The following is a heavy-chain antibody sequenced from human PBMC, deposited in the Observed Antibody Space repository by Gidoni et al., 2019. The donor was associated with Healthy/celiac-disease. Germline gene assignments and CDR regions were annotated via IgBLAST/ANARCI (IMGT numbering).Heavy chain of an antibody. J-gene: IGHJ4*02. D-gene: IGHD3-10*01. Sequence: QVQLVASGGGVVQPGRSLRLSCPASGFTSSSYGMHWVRQAPGKGLEWVAVIWYDGSNKYYADAVKGRFTIARDNSKNTLYLQMNSLRAEDTAVYYCARAHGSGTHPLDYWGQGTLVTVSS. CDR1: GFTSSSYG. V-gene: IGHV3-33*01. CDR3: ARAHGSGTHPLDY. CDR2: IWYDGSNK.